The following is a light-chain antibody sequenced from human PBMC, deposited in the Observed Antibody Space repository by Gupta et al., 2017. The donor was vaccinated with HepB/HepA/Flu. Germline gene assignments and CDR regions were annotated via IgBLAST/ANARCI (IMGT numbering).Light chain of an antibody. CDR2: DVS. Sequence: SALTQPASVSGSRGQSITIFFTGPSSDVVDYNYVSWYQQHPGKAPKLIIYDVSSRPSGVSNRFSGSKSGNTASLTISGLQAEDEADYYCCSYTSTNTLLFGGGTKLTVL. J-gene: IGLJ2*01. CDR1: SSDVVDYNY. V-gene: IGLV2-14*03. CDR3: CSYTSTNTLL.